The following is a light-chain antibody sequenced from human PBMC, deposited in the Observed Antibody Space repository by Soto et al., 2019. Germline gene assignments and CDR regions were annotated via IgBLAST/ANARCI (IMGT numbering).Light chain of an antibody. CDR3: QHYGSSPWT. CDR1: QSVSSN. CDR2: GAS. J-gene: IGKJ1*01. V-gene: IGKV3-15*01. Sequence: EIVMTQSPATLSVSPGERATLSCRASQSVSSNLAWYQQKPGQAPRLLIYGASTRATGIPARFSGSGSGTDFTLTISRLEPEDFEVYYCQHYGSSPWTSGPGTKVDIK.